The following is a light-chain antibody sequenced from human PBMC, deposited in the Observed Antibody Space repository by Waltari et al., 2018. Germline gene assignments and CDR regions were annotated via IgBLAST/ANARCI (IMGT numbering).Light chain of an antibody. CDR1: SSDVGSYNL. CDR2: EVN. CDR3: CSYAGSGIYV. Sequence: QSALTQPASVSGAPGQSITIYCSGTSSDVGSYNLVPWFQQYPDKAPKLIIFEVNKRPSGVSNRFSGSKSGNTASLTISGLQAEDEADYYCCSYAGSGIYVFGTGAKVTVL. J-gene: IGLJ1*01. V-gene: IGLV2-23*02.